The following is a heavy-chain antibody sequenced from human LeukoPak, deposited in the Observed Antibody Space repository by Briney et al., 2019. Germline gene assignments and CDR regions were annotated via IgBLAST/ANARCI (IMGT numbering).Heavy chain of an antibody. CDR1: GFTFSSYG. CDR2: IKQDGSEK. CDR3: APSSSWSDGIFDY. V-gene: IGHV3-7*01. J-gene: IGHJ4*02. Sequence: GGSLRLSCAASGFTFSSYGMSWVRQAPGKGLEWVANIKQDGSEKYYVDSVKGRFTISRDNAKNSLYLQMNSLRAEDTAVYYCAPSSSWSDGIFDYWGQGTLVTVSS. D-gene: IGHD6-13*01.